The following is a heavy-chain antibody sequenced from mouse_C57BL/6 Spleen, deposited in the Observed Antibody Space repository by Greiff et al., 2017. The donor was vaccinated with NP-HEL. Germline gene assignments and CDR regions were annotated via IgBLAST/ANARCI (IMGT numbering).Heavy chain of an antibody. V-gene: IGHV1-61*01. CDR2: IYPSDSET. D-gene: IGHD1-1*01. Sequence: VQLQQPGAELVRPGSSVKLSCKASGYTFTSYWMDWVKQRPGQGLEWIGNIYPSDSETHYNQKFKDKATLTVDKSSSTAYMQLSSLTSEDSAVYYCARRKITPYYFDYWGQGTTLTVSS. CDR1: GYTFTSYW. CDR3: ARRKITPYYFDY. J-gene: IGHJ2*01.